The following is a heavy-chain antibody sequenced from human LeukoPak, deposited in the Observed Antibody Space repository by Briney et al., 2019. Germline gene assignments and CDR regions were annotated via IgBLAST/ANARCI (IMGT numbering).Heavy chain of an antibody. CDR1: GYSFTSYD. CDR3: AIWGVGHPGFAY. J-gene: IGHJ4*01. CDR2: IKVYSGHT. D-gene: IGHD3-10*01. Sequence: GASVRVSFKASGYSFTSYDISWVRQAPGQGLEWMGWIKVYSGHTNYAQNLQGRVTLTTDTSTTTAYMELRSLRSDDSAVYYCAIWGVGHPGFAYSGHGSLVTVSS. V-gene: IGHV1-18*01.